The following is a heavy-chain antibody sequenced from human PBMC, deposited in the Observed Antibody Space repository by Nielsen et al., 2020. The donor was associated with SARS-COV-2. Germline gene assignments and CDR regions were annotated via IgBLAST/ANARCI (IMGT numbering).Heavy chain of an antibody. Sequence: ASVKVPCKASGYTFTSYGISWVRQAPGQGLEWMGWISAYNGNTNYAQKLQGRVTMTTDTSTSTAYMELRSLRSDDTAVYYCAREWAMIVRGDAFDIWGQGTMVTVSS. CDR1: GYTFTSYG. CDR2: ISAYNGNT. J-gene: IGHJ3*02. V-gene: IGHV1-18*01. CDR3: AREWAMIVRGDAFDI. D-gene: IGHD3-22*01.